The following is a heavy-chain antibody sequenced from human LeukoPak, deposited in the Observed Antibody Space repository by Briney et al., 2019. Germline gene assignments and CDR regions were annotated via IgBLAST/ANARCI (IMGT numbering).Heavy chain of an antibody. V-gene: IGHV3-21*01. CDR1: GFTFSSYR. CDR3: AKDGRLGELSPLDY. Sequence: GGSLRLSCAASGFTFSSYRMNWVRQAPGKGLAWVSSISSSSSYIYYADSVKGRFTISRDNAKNSLFLQMNSLRAEDTAVYYCAKDGRLGELSPLDYWGQGTLVTVSS. CDR2: ISSSSSYI. J-gene: IGHJ4*02. D-gene: IGHD3-16*02.